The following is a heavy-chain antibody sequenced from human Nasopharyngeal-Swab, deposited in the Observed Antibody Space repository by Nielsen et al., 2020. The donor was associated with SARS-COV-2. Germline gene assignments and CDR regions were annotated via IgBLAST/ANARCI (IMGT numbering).Heavy chain of an antibody. CDR3: IRSGSYYYYYYYMDV. CDR1: GFTFSSYA. V-gene: IGHV3-49*04. J-gene: IGHJ6*03. Sequence: GESLKISCAASGFTFSSYAMSWVRQAPGKGLEWVGFIRSKAYGGTTEYAASVKGRFTISRDDSKSIAYLQMNSLKTEDTAVYYCIRSGSYYYYYYYMDVWGKGTTVTVSS. D-gene: IGHD1-26*01. CDR2: IRSKAYGGTT.